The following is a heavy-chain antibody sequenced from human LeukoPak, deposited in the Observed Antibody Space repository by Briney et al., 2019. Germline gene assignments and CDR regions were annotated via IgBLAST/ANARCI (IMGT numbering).Heavy chain of an antibody. D-gene: IGHD3-16*02. CDR3: ARLGGPYDYVWGSYRYLDY. CDR2: IYYSGST. V-gene: IGHV4-59*08. CDR1: GGSISSYY. Sequence: SETLSLTCTVSGGSISSYYWSWIRQPPGKGLEWIGYIYYSGSTNYNPSLKSRVTISVDTSKNQSSLKLSSVTAADTAVYYCARLGGPYDYVWGSYRYLDYWGQGTLVTVSS. J-gene: IGHJ4*02.